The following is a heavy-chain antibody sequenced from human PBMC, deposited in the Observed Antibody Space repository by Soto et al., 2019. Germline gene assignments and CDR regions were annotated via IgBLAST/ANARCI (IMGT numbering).Heavy chain of an antibody. J-gene: IGHJ5*01. V-gene: IGHV1-18*01. D-gene: IGHD2-8*01. CDR3: ARDLGPPNWFDS. Sequence: QVQLVQSGAEMKQPGASVKVSCKTSGYAFSGYRLSWVRQGPGQGLEWMGWISGYNGNTDYAQKFQGKVTMTTETSTSTAYMELRSLRSDDTAVYYCARDLGPPNWFDSWGQGTLVNVSS. CDR1: GYAFSGYR. CDR2: ISGYNGNT.